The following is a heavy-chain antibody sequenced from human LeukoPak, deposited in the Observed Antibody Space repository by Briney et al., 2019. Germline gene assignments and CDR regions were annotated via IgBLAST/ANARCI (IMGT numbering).Heavy chain of an antibody. CDR2: IKQDGSEK. CDR3: ARDRRTWQLVLFDY. V-gene: IGHV3-7*01. D-gene: IGHD6-6*01. J-gene: IGHJ4*02. Sequence: GGSLRLSCAASGFTFSSYWMSWVRQAPGKGLEWVANIKQDGSEKYYVDSVKGRFTISRDNAKNSLYLQMNSLRAEDTAVYYCARDRRTWQLVLFDYWGQGTLVTVS. CDR1: GFTFSSYW.